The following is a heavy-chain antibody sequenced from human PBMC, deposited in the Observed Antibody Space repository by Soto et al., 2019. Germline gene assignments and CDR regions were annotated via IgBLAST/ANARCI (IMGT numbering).Heavy chain of an antibody. D-gene: IGHD3-22*01. Sequence: QVQLVQSGAEVKKPGSSVKVSCKASGGTFSSYAISWVRQAPGQGLEWMGGIIPIFGTANYAQKFQCRVTITADESTSTVYMELNILRSEDMAVYYCARRFYDSSGSFDYWGQGTLVSVSS. CDR2: IIPIFGTA. CDR1: GGTFSSYA. CDR3: ARRFYDSSGSFDY. V-gene: IGHV1-69*01. J-gene: IGHJ4*02.